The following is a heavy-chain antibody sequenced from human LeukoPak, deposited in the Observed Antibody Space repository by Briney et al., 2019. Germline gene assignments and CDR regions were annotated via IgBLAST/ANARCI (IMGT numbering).Heavy chain of an antibody. J-gene: IGHJ4*02. CDR3: ASNTGTVFDY. V-gene: IGHV4-61*01. CDR1: GGSISSNSYY. CDR2: VYYSGST. Sequence: SETLSLTCAVSGGSISSNSYYWSWIRQPPGKGLEWIGYVYYSGSTEYNPSLRSRVTISLEMSKHQFSLNLTSVTAADTAVYYCASNTGTVFDYWGQGALVTVSS. D-gene: IGHD7-27*01.